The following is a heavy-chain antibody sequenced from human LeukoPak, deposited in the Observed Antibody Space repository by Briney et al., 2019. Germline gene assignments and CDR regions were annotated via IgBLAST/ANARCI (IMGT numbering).Heavy chain of an antibody. V-gene: IGHV4-4*02. CDR1: GGSISSSNW. D-gene: IGHD4-17*01. CDR2: IYHSGST. J-gene: IGHJ5*02. Sequence: SETLSLTCAVSGGSISSSNWWSWVRPPPGKGLEWIGEIYHSGSTNYNPSLKSRVTISVDKSKNQFSLKLSSVTAADTAVYYCARDSDYGDANWFDPWGQGTLVTVSS. CDR3: ARDSDYGDANWFDP.